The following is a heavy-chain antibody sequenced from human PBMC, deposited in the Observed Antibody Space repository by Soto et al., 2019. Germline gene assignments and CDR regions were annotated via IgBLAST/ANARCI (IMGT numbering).Heavy chain of an antibody. J-gene: IGHJ5*02. CDR3: ARDRRGPDSSGYYNWFDP. Sequence: PSETLSLTCTVSGGSISSGGYYWSWIRQHPGKGLEWIGYIYYSGSTYYNPSLKSRVTISVDTSKNQFSLKLSSVTAADTAVYYCARDRRGPDSSGYYNWFDPWGQGTLVTVSS. CDR1: GGSISSGGYY. D-gene: IGHD3-22*01. CDR2: IYYSGST. V-gene: IGHV4-31*03.